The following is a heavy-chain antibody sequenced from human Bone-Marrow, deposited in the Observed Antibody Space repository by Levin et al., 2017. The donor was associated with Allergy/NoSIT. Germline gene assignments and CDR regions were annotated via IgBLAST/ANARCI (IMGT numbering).Heavy chain of an antibody. V-gene: IGHV4-30-4*01. CDR2: IYSGGNT. D-gene: IGHD5-24*01. CDR1: GDSIRSSDHF. CDR3: ARVRRVDGYNFERSFDY. Sequence: PSETLSLTCTVSGDSIRSSDHFWNWVRQSPGKGLEWIGHIYSGGNTYYNPTLNNRLTISRDTSKNQFSLRLSSVTATDSAVYYCARVRRVDGYNFERSFDYWGQGILVTVSS. J-gene: IGHJ4*02.